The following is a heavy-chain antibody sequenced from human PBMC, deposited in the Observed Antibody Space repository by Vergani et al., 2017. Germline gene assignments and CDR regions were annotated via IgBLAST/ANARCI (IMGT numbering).Heavy chain of an antibody. CDR1: GFTFSSYA. J-gene: IGHJ4*02. CDR2: ISGSGGST. D-gene: IGHD6-19*01. Sequence: EVQLLESGGGLVQPGGSLRLSCAASGFTFSSYAMSWVRQAPGKGLEWVAAISGSGGSTYYADSVKGRFTISRDNSKNTLYLQMNSLRAEDTAVYYCAKDRGSGWYGEAYWGQGTLVTVSS. CDR3: AKDRGSGWYGEAY. V-gene: IGHV3-23*01.